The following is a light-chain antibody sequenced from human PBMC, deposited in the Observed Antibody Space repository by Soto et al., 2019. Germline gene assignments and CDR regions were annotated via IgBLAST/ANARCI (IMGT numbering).Light chain of an antibody. CDR1: SSDVGSYNL. CDR2: EGS. V-gene: IGLV2-23*03. CDR3: CSYAGSSTVHVV. Sequence: QSVLTQPASVSGSPGQPITISCTGTSSDVGSYNLVSWYQQHPGKAPKLMIYEGSKRPSGVSNRFSGSKSGNTASLTISGLQAEDEADYYCCSYAGSSTVHVVFGGGTKVTVL. J-gene: IGLJ2*01.